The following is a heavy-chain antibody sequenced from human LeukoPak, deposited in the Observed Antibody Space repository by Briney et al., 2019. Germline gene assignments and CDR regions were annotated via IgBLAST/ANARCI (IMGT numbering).Heavy chain of an antibody. Sequence: SETLSLTCAVSGASISNNKYFWAWIRQPPGKGLEWLGTVYYIGTTFYNPSLKSRLTLSVDTSKNQFPLKLGSVTAADTSVYYCARLSDRDPQHWFDPWGQGILVTVSS. J-gene: IGHJ5*02. D-gene: IGHD3-10*01. CDR1: GASISNNKYF. CDR3: ARLSDRDPQHWFDP. V-gene: IGHV4-39*01. CDR2: VYYIGTT.